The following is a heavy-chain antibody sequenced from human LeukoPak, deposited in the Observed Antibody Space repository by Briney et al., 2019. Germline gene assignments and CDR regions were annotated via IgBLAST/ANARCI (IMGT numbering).Heavy chain of an antibody. D-gene: IGHD3-10*01. J-gene: IGHJ3*02. Sequence: GGSLRLSCAASGFTFSSYAMSWVRQAPGKGLEWVSAISGSGGSTYYADSVKGRFTISRDNSKNTLYLQMNSLRAEDTAVYYCAKDRLLWFGEPNAFDIWGQGTMVTVSS. CDR3: AKDRLLWFGEPNAFDI. CDR1: GFTFSSYA. CDR2: ISGSGGST. V-gene: IGHV3-23*01.